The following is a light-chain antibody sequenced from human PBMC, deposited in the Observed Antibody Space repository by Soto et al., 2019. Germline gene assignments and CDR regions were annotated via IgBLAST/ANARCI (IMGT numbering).Light chain of an antibody. J-gene: IGKJ5*01. CDR2: WAS. V-gene: IGKV4-1*01. CDR1: QSVLYSSNNKNY. Sequence: DTVMTQSPDSLAVSLGERATINCKSSQSVLYSSNNKNYLAWYQQKPGQPPKLLIYWASTRESGVPDRFSGSGSGTDFTLTISRLQAEDVAVYYCQQYYSTPITFGQGTRLEIK. CDR3: QQYYSTPIT.